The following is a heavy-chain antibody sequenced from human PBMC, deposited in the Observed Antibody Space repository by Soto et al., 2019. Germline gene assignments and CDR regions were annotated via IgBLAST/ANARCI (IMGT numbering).Heavy chain of an antibody. V-gene: IGHV3-30*03. Sequence: QVQLVESGGGVVQPGRSLRLSCAASGFTFSHYGIHWVRQAPGKGLEWLAVISYDGSNKHYADSVKGRFTVSRDNSKNTLYLQMHSLRAEETAVYFCARYSGKYQGPIDYWGQGTLVTVSS. CDR3: ARYSGKYQGPIDY. CDR1: GFTFSHYG. D-gene: IGHD1-26*01. J-gene: IGHJ4*02. CDR2: ISYDGSNK.